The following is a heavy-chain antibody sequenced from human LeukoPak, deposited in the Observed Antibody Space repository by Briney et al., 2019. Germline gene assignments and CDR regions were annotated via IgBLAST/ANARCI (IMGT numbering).Heavy chain of an antibody. J-gene: IGHJ4*02. D-gene: IGHD1-1*01. CDR2: VNHDGST. V-gene: IGHV4-34*01. CDR3: ARKNVGSWQTLDY. Sequence: SETLSRTCAAYGGSFSGYYWSWIRQPPGKGLEWIGEVNHDGSTNYNPSLKSRVIISVDTSKNQFSLKLTSVTAADTAVYYCARKNVGSWQTLDYWDQGTLIIVSS. CDR1: GGSFSGYY.